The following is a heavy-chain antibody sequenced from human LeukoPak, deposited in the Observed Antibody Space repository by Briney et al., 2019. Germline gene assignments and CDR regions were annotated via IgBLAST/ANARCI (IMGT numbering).Heavy chain of an antibody. CDR1: GYTFTSYD. CDR3: ARRHGRCSDGSCYYPDY. V-gene: IGHV1-8*01. J-gene: IGHJ4*02. CDR2: MNPNSGNT. Sequence: ASVKVSCKASGYTFTSYDTNWVRQATGQGLEWMGWMNPNSGNTGYAQKFQGRVTMTRNSSITTAYMELSGLRSEDTAVYYCARRHGRCSDGSCYYPDYWGQGTLVTVSS. D-gene: IGHD2-15*01.